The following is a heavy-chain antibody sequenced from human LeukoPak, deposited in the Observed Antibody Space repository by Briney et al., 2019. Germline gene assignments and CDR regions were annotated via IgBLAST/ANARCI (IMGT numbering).Heavy chain of an antibody. V-gene: IGHV4-61*01. CDR2: MHYSGST. CDR3: ARDSSLRGSGWDYWYFDL. D-gene: IGHD6-25*01. J-gene: IGHJ2*01. Sequence: PSETLSLTCTVSGGSVSNGNYYWSWIRQPPGKGLEWVGNMHYSGSTNYNPSLKSRVTISVDTSMNQFSLLLTSATAADTAVYYCARDSSLRGSGWDYWYFDLWGRGTLVTVSS. CDR1: GGSVSNGNYY.